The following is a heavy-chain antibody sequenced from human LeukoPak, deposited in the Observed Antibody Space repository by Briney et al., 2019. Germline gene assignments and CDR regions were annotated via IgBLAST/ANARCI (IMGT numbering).Heavy chain of an antibody. J-gene: IGHJ6*03. CDR3: ARGPIIDIVVIPAAADYYHMDV. V-gene: IGHV1-18*01. Sequence: ASVKVSCKASGYTFTSYGISWVRQAPGQGLEWMGWISGYNGNTNYAQQKLQGRVTMTTDSSTSTAYMELRSLRSDDTAVYYCARGPIIDIVVIPAAADYYHMDVWGKGTTVTVSS. D-gene: IGHD2-2*01. CDR2: ISGYNGNT. CDR1: GYTFTSYG.